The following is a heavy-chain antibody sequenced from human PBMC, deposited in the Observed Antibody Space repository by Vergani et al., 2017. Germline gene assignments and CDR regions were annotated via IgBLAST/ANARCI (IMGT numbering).Heavy chain of an antibody. V-gene: IGHV5-51*03. J-gene: IGHJ3*02. CDR3: AKVGATPPDAFDI. CDR1: RYSFTSYW. CDR2: IYPGDSDT. Sequence: EVELVQSGPEMRKPGESLKISCKGSRYSFTSYWIGWVRQMPGKGLEWMGIIYPGDSDTRYSPSFQGQVTISADKSISTAYLQWSSLKASDTAMYYCAKVGATPPDAFDIWGQGTMVTVSS. D-gene: IGHD1-26*01.